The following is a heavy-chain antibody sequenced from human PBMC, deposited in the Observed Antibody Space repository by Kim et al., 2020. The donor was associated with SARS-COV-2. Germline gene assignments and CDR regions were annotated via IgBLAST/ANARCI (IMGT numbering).Heavy chain of an antibody. V-gene: IGHV3-30*07. D-gene: IGHD3-22*01. CDR3: ATVVFYYDAGYFKN. J-gene: IGHJ1*01. Sequence: DDAQKGRLIISRDHSKNTLYLQMNSLRAEDTAVYYCATVVFYYDAGYFKNWGQGTLVIVSS.